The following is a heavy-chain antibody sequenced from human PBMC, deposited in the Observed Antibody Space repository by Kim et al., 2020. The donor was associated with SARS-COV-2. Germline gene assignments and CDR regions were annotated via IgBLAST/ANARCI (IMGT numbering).Heavy chain of an antibody. J-gene: IGHJ2*01. Sequence: KSRVTISVDTSKNQFSLKLSSVTAADTAVYYCAREPRITMIVVVSGYFDLWGRGTLVTVSS. D-gene: IGHD3-22*01. V-gene: IGHV4-39*07. CDR3: AREPRITMIVVVSGYFDL.